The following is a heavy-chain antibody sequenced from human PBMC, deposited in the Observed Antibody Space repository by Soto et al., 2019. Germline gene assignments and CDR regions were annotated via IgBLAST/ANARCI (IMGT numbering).Heavy chain of an antibody. CDR3: ARYGSGSSVWFDP. CDR1: GGSMSSYY. J-gene: IGHJ5*02. Sequence: TLSLTFTVSGGSMSSYYWSWIRHPPGKVLEWIGYIYYSGSTIYNPSLKSRVTISVDTSKNQFSLKLSSVTAADTAVYYCARYGSGSSVWFDPWGQGTLVTVPT. V-gene: IGHV4-59*01. CDR2: IYYSGST. D-gene: IGHD3-10*01.